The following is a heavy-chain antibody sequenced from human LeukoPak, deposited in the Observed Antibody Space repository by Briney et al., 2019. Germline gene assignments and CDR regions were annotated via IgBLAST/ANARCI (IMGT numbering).Heavy chain of an antibody. D-gene: IGHD3-22*01. CDR3: ARAYDSSGTFDY. CDR2: IYHSGST. V-gene: IGHV4-30-2*01. J-gene: IGHJ4*02. CDR1: GGSISSGGYY. Sequence: SQTLSLTCTVSGGSISSGGYYWSWIRQPPGKGLEWIGYIYHSGSTYYNPSLKSRVTISVDTSKNQFSLNLSSVTAADTAVYYCARAYDSSGTFDYWGQGTLVTVSS.